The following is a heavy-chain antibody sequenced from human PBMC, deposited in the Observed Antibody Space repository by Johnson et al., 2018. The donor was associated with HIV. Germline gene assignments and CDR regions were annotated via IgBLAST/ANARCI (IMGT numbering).Heavy chain of an antibody. Sequence: VQLVESGVGLVQPGGSLRLSCAASGFNVSSNYMSWVRQAPGKGLEWVSVLFGGGTTYYTDSVKGRLTISRDNSKKSLYLDMNSLRAEDTAVYYCARLRGAFDIWGQGTMVTVSS. CDR2: LFGGGTT. CDR3: ARLRGAFDI. V-gene: IGHV3-66*02. CDR1: GFNVSSNY. J-gene: IGHJ3*02.